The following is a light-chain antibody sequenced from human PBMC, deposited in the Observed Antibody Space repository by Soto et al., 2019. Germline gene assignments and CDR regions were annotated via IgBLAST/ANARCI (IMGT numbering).Light chain of an antibody. CDR3: QQYNSYWWT. Sequence: DIQMTQSPSTLSASVGDRVTITCRASQSISSWLAWYQQKPGKAPKLLIYDASSLESGVSSRFSGSGSGTEFTLTISSLQPDDFATYYCQQYNSYWWTFGQGTKV. J-gene: IGKJ1*01. CDR1: QSISSW. CDR2: DAS. V-gene: IGKV1-5*01.